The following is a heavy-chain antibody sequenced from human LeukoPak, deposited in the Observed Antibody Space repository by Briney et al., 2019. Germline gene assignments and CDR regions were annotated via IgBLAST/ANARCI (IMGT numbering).Heavy chain of an antibody. V-gene: IGHV4-34*01. Sequence: SETLSLTCAVFGGSFSGYYWNWIRQPPGKGLEWIGQINPSRNTNYNPSLKSRVTISVDTSKKQFSLKLSSVTAADTAVYYCARYYDSSGYFHFDYWGQGTLVTVSS. CDR2: INPSRNT. CDR1: GGSFSGYY. CDR3: ARYYDSSGYFHFDY. D-gene: IGHD3-22*01. J-gene: IGHJ4*02.